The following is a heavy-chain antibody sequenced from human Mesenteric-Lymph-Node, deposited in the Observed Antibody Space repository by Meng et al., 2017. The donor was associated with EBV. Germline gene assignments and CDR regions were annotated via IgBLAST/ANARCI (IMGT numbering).Heavy chain of an antibody. V-gene: IGHV4-39*01. D-gene: IGHD3-3*01. CDR2: IYYSGST. CDR3: ARSGTNYYHYGMDV. Sequence: QLPHPKPCPRPGKPSGPLSHTRHVACGAISSRSYSWGWIRQPPGKGLESIWSIYYSGSTSYNPSLKSRVTISVDTSKNQFSLKLSSVTAADTAVYYCARSGTNYYHYGMDVWGQGTTVTVSS. J-gene: IGHJ6*02. CDR1: CGAISSRSYS.